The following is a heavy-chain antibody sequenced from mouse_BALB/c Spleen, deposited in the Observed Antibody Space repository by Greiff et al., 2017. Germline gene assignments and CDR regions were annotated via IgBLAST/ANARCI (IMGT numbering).Heavy chain of an antibody. D-gene: IGHD1-1*01. V-gene: IGHV8-12*01. CDR3: ARRDYYGSAY. CDR1: GFSLSTSGMG. Sequence: QVTLKVCGPGILQPSQTLSLTCSFSGFSLSTSGMGVSWIRQPSGKGLEWLAHIYWDDDKRYNPSLKSRLTISKDTSSNQVFLKITSVDTADTATYYCARRDYYGSAYWGQGTLVTVSA. J-gene: IGHJ3*01. CDR2: IYWDDDK.